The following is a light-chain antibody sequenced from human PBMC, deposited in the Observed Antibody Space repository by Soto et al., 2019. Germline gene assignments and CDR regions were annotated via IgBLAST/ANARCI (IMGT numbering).Light chain of an antibody. CDR2: DVS. Sequence: DIQITQSPSTLSASVGDRVTITCLASHDIGNYLNWYQQKPGKAPKLLVYDVSALPRGVPPRFSGSGSGTQFTLTISGLQPDDFATYYCQQYESFSATFGPGTKVDIK. CDR3: QQYESFSAT. CDR1: HDIGNY. V-gene: IGKV1-5*01. J-gene: IGKJ1*01.